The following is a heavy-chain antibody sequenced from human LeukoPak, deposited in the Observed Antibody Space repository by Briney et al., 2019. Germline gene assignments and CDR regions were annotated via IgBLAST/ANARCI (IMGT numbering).Heavy chain of an antibody. Sequence: SVKVSCKASGGTFSSYAISWVRQAPGQGLEWMGGIIPIFGTANYAQKFQGRVTITTDESTSTAYMELSSLRSEDTAVYYCASLPDEDYYYYYMDVWGKGTTVTVSS. CDR2: IIPIFGTA. V-gene: IGHV1-69*05. J-gene: IGHJ6*03. CDR1: GGTFSSYA. CDR3: ASLPDEDYYYYYMDV.